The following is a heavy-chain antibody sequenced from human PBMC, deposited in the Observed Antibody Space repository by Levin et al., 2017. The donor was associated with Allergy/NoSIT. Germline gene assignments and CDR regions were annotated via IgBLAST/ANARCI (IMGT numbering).Heavy chain of an antibody. CDR2: ISSSSSYI. CDR1: GFTFSSYS. CDR3: ARYGANYDSSGSLDY. Sequence: GESLKISCAASGFTFSSYSMNWVRQAPGKGLEWVSSISSSSSYIYYADSVKGRFTISRDNAKNSLYLQMNSLRAEDTAVYYCARYGANYDSSGSLDYWGQGTLVTVSS. V-gene: IGHV3-21*01. D-gene: IGHD3-22*01. J-gene: IGHJ4*02.